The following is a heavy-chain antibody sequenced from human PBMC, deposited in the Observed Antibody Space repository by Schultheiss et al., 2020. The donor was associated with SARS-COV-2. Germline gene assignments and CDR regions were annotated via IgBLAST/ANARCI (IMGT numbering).Heavy chain of an antibody. CDR2: ISRSANSI. CDR3: ARDPNYCSSTSCYMAGSYSSSQEAYYYYYGMDV. J-gene: IGHJ6*02. D-gene: IGHD2-2*02. CDR1: EFTFSSYN. V-gene: IGHV3-48*02. Sequence: GGSLRLSCAASEFTFSSYNMNWVRQAPGKGLEWVSFISRSANSIYYADSVKGRFTISRDNAKNSLYLQMNSLRDEDTAVYYCARDPNYCSSTSCYMAGSYSSSQEAYYYYYGMDVWGQGTTVTVSS.